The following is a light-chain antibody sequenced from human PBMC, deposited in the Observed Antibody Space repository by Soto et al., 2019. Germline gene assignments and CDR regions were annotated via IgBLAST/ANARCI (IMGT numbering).Light chain of an antibody. CDR2: KAS. J-gene: IGKJ1*01. V-gene: IGKV1-5*03. CDR3: QQYNSYSWT. Sequence: DIPMTQSPSTLSPSVGDRVTITCRACQSISSWLAWYQQKPGKAPKVLISKASSLESGVPSRFSGSGSGTEFTLTISSLQPDDFATYHSQQYNSYSWTFGQGTKVEIK. CDR1: QSISSW.